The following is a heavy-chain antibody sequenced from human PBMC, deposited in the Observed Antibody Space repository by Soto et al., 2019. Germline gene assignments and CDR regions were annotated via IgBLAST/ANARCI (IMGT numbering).Heavy chain of an antibody. CDR3: ARDHGGSTWFVGVYYFFGMDV. J-gene: IGHJ6*02. D-gene: IGHD6-13*01. CDR2: ISSSGGAI. CDR1: GFIFSDYT. Sequence: EVQLVESGGDLVQPGESLRLSCAASGFIFSDYTMTWVRQAPGRGLEFVSHISSSGGAIFYAESVKGRFTVSRDNAKHSLYLQMNSLRDEDTAVYFCARDHGGSTWFVGVYYFFGMDVWGQGTAVTVSS. V-gene: IGHV3-48*02.